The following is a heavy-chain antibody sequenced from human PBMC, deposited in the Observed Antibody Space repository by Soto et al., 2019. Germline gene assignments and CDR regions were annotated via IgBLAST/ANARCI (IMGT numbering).Heavy chain of an antibody. D-gene: IGHD3-22*01. CDR2: IVVGSGNT. CDR3: AALLRDSSGYYYVGNAFDI. J-gene: IGHJ3*02. V-gene: IGHV1-58*01. Sequence: QMQLVQSGPEVKKPGTSVKVSCKASGFTFTTSAVQWVRQARGQRLVWIGWIVVGSGNTNYAQKFQERVTITRDMSTGTAYMELSSLRSEDTAVYYCAALLRDSSGYYYVGNAFDIWGQGTMVNVAS. CDR1: GFTFTTSA.